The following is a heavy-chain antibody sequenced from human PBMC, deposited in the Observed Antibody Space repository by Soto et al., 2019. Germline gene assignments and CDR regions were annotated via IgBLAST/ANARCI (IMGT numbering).Heavy chain of an antibody. Sequence: QVQLQESGPGLVKPSETLSLSCTVSGGSISSYYWRWFRQSPGKRMEWIGYVHHSWGSSYNPSLQSRVAISLDTYKSQFSLKVTSVTATETAVYYCARQVFGPLHGLVDVWGQGTTVTVSS. CDR3: ARQVFGPLHGLVDV. CDR2: VHHSWGS. J-gene: IGHJ6*02. CDR1: GGSISSYY. D-gene: IGHD3-10*02. V-gene: IGHV4-59*08.